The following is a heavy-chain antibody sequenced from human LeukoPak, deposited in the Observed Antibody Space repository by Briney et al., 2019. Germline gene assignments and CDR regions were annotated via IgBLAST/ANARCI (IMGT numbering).Heavy chain of an antibody. CDR2: ISGSGGST. CDR1: GFTFSSYG. V-gene: IGHV3-23*01. D-gene: IGHD3-10*01. J-gene: IGHJ4*02. Sequence: PGGSLRLSCAASGFTFSSYGMSWVRQAPGKGLEWVSAISGSGGSTYYADSVKGRFTISRDNSKNTLYLQMNSLRAEDTAVYYCAKDWRYYYGSGSSGGFDYWGQGTLVTVSS. CDR3: AKDWRYYYGSGSSGGFDY.